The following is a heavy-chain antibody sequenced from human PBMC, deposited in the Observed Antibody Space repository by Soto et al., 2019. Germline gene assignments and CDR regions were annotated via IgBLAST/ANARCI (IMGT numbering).Heavy chain of an antibody. J-gene: IGHJ4*02. Sequence: QVQLVQSGAEVKKPGASVKVSCKASGYTFTSYAMHWVRQAPGQGLGWMGWINAGNGNTKYAQRFQGRVTITRDTSASTAYMELSSLRSEDTAVYYCARDLQADYWGQGTLVTVSS. CDR2: INAGNGNT. CDR1: GYTFTSYA. V-gene: IGHV1-3*01. CDR3: ARDLQADY.